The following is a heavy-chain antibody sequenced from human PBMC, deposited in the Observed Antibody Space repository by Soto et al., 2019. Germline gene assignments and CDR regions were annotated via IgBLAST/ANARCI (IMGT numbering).Heavy chain of an antibody. CDR3: AKAGADFWSGYYRSASGQYYGMDV. D-gene: IGHD3-3*01. V-gene: IGHV3-23*01. CDR1: GFTFSSYA. J-gene: IGHJ6*02. CDR2: ISGSGGST. Sequence: PGGSLRLSCAASGFTFSSYAMSWVRQAPGKGLEWVSAISGSGGSTYYADSVKGRFTISRDNSKNTLYLQMNSLRAEDTAVYYCAKAGADFWSGYYRSASGQYYGMDVWGQGTTVNVSS.